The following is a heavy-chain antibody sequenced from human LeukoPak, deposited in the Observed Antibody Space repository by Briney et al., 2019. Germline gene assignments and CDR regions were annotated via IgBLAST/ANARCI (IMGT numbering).Heavy chain of an antibody. D-gene: IGHD4-17*01. V-gene: IGHV4-34*01. CDR2: INHSGST. CDR3: ARGHSPVTTKVSYFQH. Sequence: SETLSLTCAVYGGSFSGYYWSWIRQPPGKGLEWIGEINHSGSTNYNPPLKSRVTILVDTSKNQFSLKLSSVTAADTAVYYCARGHSPVTTKVSYFQHWGQGTLVTVSS. CDR1: GGSFSGYY. J-gene: IGHJ1*01.